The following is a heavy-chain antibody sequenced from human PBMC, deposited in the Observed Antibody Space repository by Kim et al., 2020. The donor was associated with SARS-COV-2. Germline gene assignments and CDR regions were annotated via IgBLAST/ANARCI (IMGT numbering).Heavy chain of an antibody. Sequence: SETLSLTCAVYGGSFSGYYWSWIRQPPGKGLEWIGEINHSGSTNYNPSLKSRVTISVDTSKNQFSLKLSSVTAADTAVYYCARSMGYYYDSSGYSTSPYYGMDVWGQGTTVTVSS. CDR1: GGSFSGYY. D-gene: IGHD3-22*01. V-gene: IGHV4-34*01. CDR3: ARSMGYYYDSSGYSTSPYYGMDV. J-gene: IGHJ6*02. CDR2: INHSGST.